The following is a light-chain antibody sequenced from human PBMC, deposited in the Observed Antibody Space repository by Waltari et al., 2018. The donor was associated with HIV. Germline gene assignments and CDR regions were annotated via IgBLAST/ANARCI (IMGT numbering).Light chain of an antibody. CDR3: AAWDDNMNGWV. V-gene: IGLV1-44*01. J-gene: IGLJ3*02. Sequence: QSVLTQPPSASGTPGQRVTISCSGSRSNIASNTVNWYQQLPGTAPKLLIYSNKQRPSGSPDRCSGSKSGTSASLAISGLQSEDEADYYCAAWDDNMNGWVFGGGTKLTVL. CDR1: RSNIASNT. CDR2: SNK.